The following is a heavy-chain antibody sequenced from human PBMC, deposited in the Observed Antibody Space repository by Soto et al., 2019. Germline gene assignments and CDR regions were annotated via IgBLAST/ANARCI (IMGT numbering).Heavy chain of an antibody. Sequence: PGGSLRLSCAASGFTFDDYAMHWVRQAPGKGLEWVSGISWNSGSIGYADSVKGRFTISRDNAKNSLYLQMNSLRAEDTALYYCAKDILGPWRTVTFDYWGQGTLVTVSS. D-gene: IGHD4-17*01. J-gene: IGHJ4*02. CDR2: ISWNSGSI. CDR3: AKDILGPWRTVTFDY. CDR1: GFTFDDYA. V-gene: IGHV3-9*01.